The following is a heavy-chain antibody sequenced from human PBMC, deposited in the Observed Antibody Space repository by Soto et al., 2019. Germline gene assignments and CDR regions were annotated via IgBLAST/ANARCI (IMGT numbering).Heavy chain of an antibody. J-gene: IGHJ3*02. CDR2: IIPILGIA. D-gene: IGHD2-2*01. CDR1: GGTFSSYT. Sequence: SVKVSCKASGGTFSSYTISWVRQAPGQGLEWMGRIIPILGIANYAQKFQGRVTITADKSTSTAYMELSSLRSEDTAVYYCASAEVVVVPAADAFDIWGEGTMVT. V-gene: IGHV1-69*02. CDR3: ASAEVVVVPAADAFDI.